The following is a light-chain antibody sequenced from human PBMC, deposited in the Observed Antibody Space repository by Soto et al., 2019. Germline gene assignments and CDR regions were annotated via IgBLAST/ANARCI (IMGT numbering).Light chain of an antibody. Sequence: EIVMTQSPATLSVSPGERATLSCRASQSVSSNLAWYQQKPGQAPRLLIYGASIRATGIPARFSGSGFGTEFTLTISSLQSEDFAVYYCQQYNNWTLTFGGGTKVEIK. CDR2: GAS. J-gene: IGKJ4*01. CDR1: QSVSSN. V-gene: IGKV3-15*01. CDR3: QQYNNWTLT.